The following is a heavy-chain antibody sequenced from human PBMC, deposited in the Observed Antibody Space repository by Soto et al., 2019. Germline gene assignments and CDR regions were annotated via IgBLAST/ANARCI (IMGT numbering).Heavy chain of an antibody. V-gene: IGHV3-7*01. CDR1: GFTFSSYW. J-gene: IGHJ3*02. CDR3: ATIRLVVVAATDAFDI. D-gene: IGHD2-15*01. CDR2: IKQDGSEK. Sequence: GGSLRLSCAASGFTFSSYWMSWVRQAPGKGLEWVANIKQDGSEKYYVDSVKGRFTISRDNAKNSLYLQMNSLRAEDTAVYYCATIRLVVVAATDAFDIWGQGTMVTVSS.